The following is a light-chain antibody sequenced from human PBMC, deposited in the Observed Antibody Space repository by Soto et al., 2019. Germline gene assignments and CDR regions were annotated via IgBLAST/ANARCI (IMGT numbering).Light chain of an antibody. V-gene: IGKV3-20*01. CDR1: QNVSSSY. Sequence: EIVLTQSPGTLSLSPGERATLSCRASQNVSSSYLAWYQQKPGQAPRLLIYGASSRATGIPDRFSGSGSGTDFTLTISRLEPEDFAVYYCQQYGSSLFGGGTKVEIK. CDR2: GAS. J-gene: IGKJ4*01. CDR3: QQYGSSL.